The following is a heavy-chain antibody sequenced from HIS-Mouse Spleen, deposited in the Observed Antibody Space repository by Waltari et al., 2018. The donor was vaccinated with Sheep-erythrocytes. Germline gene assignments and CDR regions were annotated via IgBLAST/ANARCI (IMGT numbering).Heavy chain of an antibody. Sequence: EVQLVESGGGLVKPGGSLRLSCAASGFTFSSYSMNWVRQAPGKELEWVSFISSSSSYIYYADSVKGRFTISRDNAKNSLYLQMNSLRAEDTAVYYCARASIFGVVRGFDYWGQGTLVTVSS. CDR1: GFTFSSYS. J-gene: IGHJ4*02. CDR3: ARASIFGVVRGFDY. D-gene: IGHD3-3*01. CDR2: ISSSSSYI. V-gene: IGHV3-21*01.